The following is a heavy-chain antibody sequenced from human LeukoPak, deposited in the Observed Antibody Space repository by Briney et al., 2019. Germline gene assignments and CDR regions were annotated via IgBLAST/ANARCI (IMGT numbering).Heavy chain of an antibody. Sequence: GGSLRLSCAASTFTFSNYWMSWVRQAPGKGLEWVAVIWYDGSNKYYADSVKGRFTISRDNSKNTLYLQMNSLRAEDTAVYYCAREAARDFWSGFYFDYWGQGTLVTVSS. CDR2: IWYDGSNK. D-gene: IGHD3-3*01. J-gene: IGHJ4*02. V-gene: IGHV3-33*08. CDR1: TFTFSNYW. CDR3: AREAARDFWSGFYFDY.